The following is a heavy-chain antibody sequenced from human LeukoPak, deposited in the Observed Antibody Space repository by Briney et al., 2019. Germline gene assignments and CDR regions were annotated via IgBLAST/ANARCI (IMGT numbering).Heavy chain of an antibody. CDR2: IYPGDSST. V-gene: IGHV5-51*01. Sequence: GESLKISCKGSGYSFTSYWISWVRQMPGKGLEWMGIIYPGDSSTRYSPSLQGQVTISADKSISTAYLQWSSLEASDTAMYYCARRQTGAGESQYNWFDPWGQGTLVTVSS. J-gene: IGHJ5*02. CDR3: ARRQTGAGESQYNWFDP. D-gene: IGHD3-10*01. CDR1: GYSFTSYW.